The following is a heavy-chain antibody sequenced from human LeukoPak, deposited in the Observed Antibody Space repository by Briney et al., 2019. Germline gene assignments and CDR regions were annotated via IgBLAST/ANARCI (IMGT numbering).Heavy chain of an antibody. D-gene: IGHD6-13*01. CDR3: ARAQTTLQQLAYFDY. V-gene: IGHV1-69*04. CDR2: GIA. J-gene: IGHJ4*02. CDR1: GGTFSSYA. Sequence: SVKVSCKASGGTFSSYAITWVRQAPGQGLEWIGIANYAQKFQGRVTITADKSTSTAYMELSSLRSEDTAVYYCARAQTTLQQLAYFDYWGQETLVTVSS.